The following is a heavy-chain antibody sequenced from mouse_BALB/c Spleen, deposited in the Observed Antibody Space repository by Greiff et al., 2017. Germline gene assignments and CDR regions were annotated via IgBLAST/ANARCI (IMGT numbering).Heavy chain of an antibody. CDR1: GYSITSDYA. CDR3: AREYGNYLDY. D-gene: IGHD2-10*02. V-gene: IGHV3-2*02. Sequence: EVQLQESGPGLVKPSQSLSLTCTVTGYSITSDYAWNWIRQFPGNKLEWMGYISYSGSTSYNPSLKSRISITRDTSKNQFFLQLNSVTTEDTATYYCAREYGNYLDYWGQGTTLTVSS. CDR2: ISYSGST. J-gene: IGHJ2*01.